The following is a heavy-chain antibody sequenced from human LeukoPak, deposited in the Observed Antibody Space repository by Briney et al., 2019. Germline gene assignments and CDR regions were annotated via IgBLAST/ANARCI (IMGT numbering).Heavy chain of an antibody. CDR2: INPNSGGT. V-gene: IGHV1-2*02. J-gene: IGHJ3*02. D-gene: IGHD5-12*01. CDR3: ATGPLGATIAAFDI. CDR1: GYTFTGYY. Sequence: ASVKVSCKASGYTFTGYYMHWVRQAPGQGLEWMGWINPNSGGTNYAQKFQGRVTMTRDTSVSTASVELSSLRSDDTAVYYCATGPLGATIAAFDIWGQGTMVTVSS.